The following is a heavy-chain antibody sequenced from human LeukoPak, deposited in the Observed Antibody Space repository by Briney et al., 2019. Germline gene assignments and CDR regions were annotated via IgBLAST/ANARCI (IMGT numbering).Heavy chain of an antibody. CDR3: ARPPSMLRGWEDAFDI. D-gene: IGHD3-10*01. CDR1: GYKFSNYW. CDR2: IYPGDSDT. V-gene: IGHV5-51*01. Sequence: GESLKISCKGSGYKFSNYWIGWVRQLPGKGLEWMGLIYPGDSDTRYSPSFQGQVTISADKSISTAYLQWSSLKASDTAMYYCARPPSMLRGWEDAFDIWGQGTMVTVSS. J-gene: IGHJ3*02.